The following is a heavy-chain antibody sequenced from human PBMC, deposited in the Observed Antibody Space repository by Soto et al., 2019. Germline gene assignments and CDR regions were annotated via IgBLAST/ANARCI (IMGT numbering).Heavy chain of an antibody. CDR2: ISSSSYI. CDR3: ARLLVVLAATPQPPYGMDV. J-gene: IGHJ6*02. Sequence: GSLRLSCAASGFTFSSYSMNWVRQAPGKGLEWVSSISSSSYIYYADSVKGRFTISRDNAKNSLYLQMNSLRAEDTAVYYCARLLVVLAATPQPPYGMDVWGQGTTVTVAS. D-gene: IGHD2-15*01. CDR1: GFTFSSYS. V-gene: IGHV3-21*01.